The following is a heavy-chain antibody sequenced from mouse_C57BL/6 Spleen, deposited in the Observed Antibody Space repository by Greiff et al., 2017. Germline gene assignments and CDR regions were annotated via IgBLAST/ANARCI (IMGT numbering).Heavy chain of an antibody. Sequence: VQLQQPGAELVMPGASVKLSCKASGYTFTSYWMHWVKQRPGQGLEWIGEIDPSDSYTNYNQKFKGKSTLTVDKSSSTAYMQLSSLTSEDSAVYYCARVFITTVVANWYFDVWGTGTTVTVSS. V-gene: IGHV1-69*01. CDR1: GYTFTSYW. CDR3: ARVFITTVVANWYFDV. CDR2: IDPSDSYT. J-gene: IGHJ1*03. D-gene: IGHD1-1*01.